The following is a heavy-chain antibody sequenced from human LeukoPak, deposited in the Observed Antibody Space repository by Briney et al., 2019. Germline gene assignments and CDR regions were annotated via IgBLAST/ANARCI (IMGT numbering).Heavy chain of an antibody. CDR2: ISYDGSNK. D-gene: IGHD3-10*01. CDR1: GFTFSSYG. J-gene: IGHJ4*02. V-gene: IGHV3-30*03. Sequence: GSLRLSCAASGFTFSSYGMHWVRQGPGKGLEWVAVISYDGSNKYYTDSVKGRFTISRDNSKNTLYLQMNSLRAEDTAVYYCAGHYYASGSPPDFWGQGTLVTVSS. CDR3: AGHYYASGSPPDF.